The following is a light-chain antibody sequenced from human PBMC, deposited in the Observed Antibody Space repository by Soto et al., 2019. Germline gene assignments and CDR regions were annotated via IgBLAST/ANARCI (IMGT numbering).Light chain of an antibody. CDR2: EVS. Sequence: QSALTQPPSASGSPGQSVTISCTGTSSDVGGYYYVSWYQQHAGKAPKLMIYEVSKRPSGVPDRFSGSKSGNTASLTVSGLQAEDEADYYCSSFAGSNNFGVFGGGTQLTVL. CDR3: SSFAGSNNFGV. V-gene: IGLV2-8*01. CDR1: SSDVGGYYY. J-gene: IGLJ3*02.